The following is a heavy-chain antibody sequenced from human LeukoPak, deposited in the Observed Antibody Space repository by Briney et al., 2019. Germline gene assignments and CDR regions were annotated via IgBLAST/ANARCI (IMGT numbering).Heavy chain of an antibody. Sequence: SETLSLTCIVSGVXINTYFCSWIRQPPGKGLEWIGYVYYNGITNYNPSLKSRVSISLDTSKNQFSLRLNSVTAAETAVYYCVSQLGGTTFHWGQGTLVTVSS. CDR2: VYYNGIT. CDR1: GVXINTYF. D-gene: IGHD1/OR15-1a*01. CDR3: VSQLGGTTFH. J-gene: IGHJ4*02. V-gene: IGHV4-59*01.